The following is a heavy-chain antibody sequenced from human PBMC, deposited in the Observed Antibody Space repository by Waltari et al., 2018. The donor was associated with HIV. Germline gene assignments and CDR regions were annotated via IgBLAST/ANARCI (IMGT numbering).Heavy chain of an antibody. Sequence: QLIQSTSALKRPGASVTISCQVSGYPLSDLSMQWVRLGRGQRLEWMGGFDPKNGKAVYSHRFLGRVSLAEDTSQDTAFLELNRLTSDDTAVYYCVTLYNDSPLYSNFWGQGTLVTV. D-gene: IGHD3-22*01. J-gene: IGHJ1*01. CDR2: FDPKNGKA. V-gene: IGHV1-24*01. CDR1: GYPLSDLS. CDR3: VTLYNDSPLYSNF.